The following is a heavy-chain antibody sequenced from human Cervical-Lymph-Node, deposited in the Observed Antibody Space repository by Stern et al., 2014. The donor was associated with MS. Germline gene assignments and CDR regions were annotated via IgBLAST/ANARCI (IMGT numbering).Heavy chain of an antibody. Sequence: VQLVQSGPEVKKPGSSVKVSCKASGDTFSTDTISWVRQAPGQGPEWMGRIIPTLGIAKYAQKFQGRVTISADESTTTAYMELDSLTSEDTAVYYCARMSSIAAGWFDPGGQGTLVTVAS. J-gene: IGHJ5*02. V-gene: IGHV1-69*09. CDR2: IIPTLGIA. D-gene: IGHD6-13*01. CDR3: ARMSSIAAGWFDP. CDR1: GDTFSTDT.